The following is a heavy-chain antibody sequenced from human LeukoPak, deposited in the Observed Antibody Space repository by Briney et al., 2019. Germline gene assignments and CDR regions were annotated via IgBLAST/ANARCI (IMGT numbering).Heavy chain of an antibody. V-gene: IGHV3-30*03. J-gene: IGHJ6*02. CDR1: GFTFNKYG. D-gene: IGHD4-23*01. Sequence: PGGSLRLSCAASGFTFNKYGLHWVRQGPGKGLEWVAVISYDGSNKYYADPVKGRFTISRDNSKNTLYLQMNSLRAEDTAVYYCAADIDYGGNSGLIGGMDVWGQGTTVTVSS. CDR2: ISYDGSNK. CDR3: AADIDYGGNSGLIGGMDV.